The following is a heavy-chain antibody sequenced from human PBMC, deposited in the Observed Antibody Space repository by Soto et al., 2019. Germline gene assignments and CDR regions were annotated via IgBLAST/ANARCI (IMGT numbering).Heavy chain of an antibody. V-gene: IGHV3-23*01. Sequence: EVQLLESGGGLVQPGGSLSLSCAASAFTFNNYAMSWVRQAPGKGLEWVSGIGGSGRTTYYADSVKGRFTISRDNSNNTLFLQMNSLRAEDTAVYYWAKSRYSDSSGDFYDYWGQGTLVTVSS. J-gene: IGHJ4*02. D-gene: IGHD3-22*01. CDR3: AKSRYSDSSGDFYDY. CDR2: IGGSGRTT. CDR1: AFTFNNYA.